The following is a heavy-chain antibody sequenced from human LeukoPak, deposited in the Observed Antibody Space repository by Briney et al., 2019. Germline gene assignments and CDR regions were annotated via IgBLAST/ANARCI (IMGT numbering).Heavy chain of an antibody. CDR2: INPNSCGT. V-gene: IGHV1-2*06. D-gene: IGHD7-27*01. J-gene: IGHJ4*01. CDR1: GYTFTGYF. Sequence: ASVKVSCKASGYTFTGYFMHWVRQAPGQGLEWMGRINPNSCGTNYAQKFQGRVTMTRDTSISTAYMELIGVRSDDTAVYYGGSNRSSTSNWELDYWGRGTLVTVSS. CDR3: GSNRSSTSNWELDY.